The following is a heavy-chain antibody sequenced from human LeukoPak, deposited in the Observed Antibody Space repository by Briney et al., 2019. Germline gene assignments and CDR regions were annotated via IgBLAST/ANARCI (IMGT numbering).Heavy chain of an antibody. CDR2: INPSGGST. J-gene: IGHJ5*02. D-gene: IGHD6-13*01. CDR3: ARSNGDSSSWPNNRFDP. CDR1: GYTFTGYY. V-gene: IGHV1-46*01. Sequence: WASVKVSCKASGYTFTGYYMHWVRQAPGQGLEWMGWINPSGGSTSYAQKFQGRVTMTRDTSTSTVYMELSSLRSEDTAVYYCARSNGDSSSWPNNRFDPWGQGTLVTVSS.